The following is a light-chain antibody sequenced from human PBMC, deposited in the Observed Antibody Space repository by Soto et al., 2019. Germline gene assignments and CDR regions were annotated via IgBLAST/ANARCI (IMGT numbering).Light chain of an antibody. CDR3: QQYNTWPAEIT. V-gene: IGKV3D-15*01. J-gene: IGKJ5*01. Sequence: ETVMTQSPATLSVSPLERATLSCSPSQSVRTKVAWYQQTPGQAPRLLIYGASSRATGIPARFSGSGSGTEFTLTISSLQSEDSAVYYCQQYNTWPAEITFGQGTRLEI. CDR1: QSVRTK. CDR2: GAS.